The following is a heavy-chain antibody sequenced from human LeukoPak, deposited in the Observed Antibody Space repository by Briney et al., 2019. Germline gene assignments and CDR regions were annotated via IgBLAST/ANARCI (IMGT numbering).Heavy chain of an antibody. CDR1: GFTFSSYG. J-gene: IGHJ4*02. CDR3: ARDRLAIFDY. V-gene: IGHV3-30*03. Sequence: GGSLRLSCAASGFTFSSYGMHWVRQAPGKGLEWVAVISYDGNTKYYADSVKGRFTISRDNSKNTLYLQMNSLRAEDTAVYYCARDRLAIFDYWGQGTLVTVSS. CDR2: ISYDGNTK.